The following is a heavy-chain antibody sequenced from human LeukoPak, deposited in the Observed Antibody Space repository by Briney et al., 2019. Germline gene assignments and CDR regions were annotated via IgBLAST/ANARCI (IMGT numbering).Heavy chain of an antibody. D-gene: IGHD7-27*01. CDR3: ARFNWVEPTYAFDI. J-gene: IGHJ3*02. Sequence: NPSETLSLTCTVSGGSISSGGYYWSWIRQHPGKGLEWIGYIYYSGSTYYNPSLKSRVTISVDTSKNQFSLKLSSVTAADTAVYYCARFNWVEPTYAFDIWGQGTMVTVSS. V-gene: IGHV4-31*03. CDR1: GGSISSGGYY. CDR2: IYYSGST.